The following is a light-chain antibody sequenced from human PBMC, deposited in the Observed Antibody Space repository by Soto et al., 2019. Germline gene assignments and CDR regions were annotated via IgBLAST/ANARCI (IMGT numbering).Light chain of an antibody. Sequence: AIQMTHSPSSLSASVGDGVTITCRASQDISDDVGWYQQTPGKAPKLLISGASRLQSGVPSRFSGSGSGAAFTLTITSLRPEDSATYYCLQNHNYPRTFGQGTKVDIK. J-gene: IGKJ1*01. CDR2: GAS. V-gene: IGKV1-6*01. CDR1: QDISDD. CDR3: LQNHNYPRT.